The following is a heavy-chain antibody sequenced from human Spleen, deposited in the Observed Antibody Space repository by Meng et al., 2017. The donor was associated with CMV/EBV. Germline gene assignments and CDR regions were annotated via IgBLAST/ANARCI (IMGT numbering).Heavy chain of an antibody. CDR2: IIAIFGTA. Sequence: SVKVSCKASGDTFRGYAISWVRQAPGQGLEWMGGIIAIFGTANYAQRFQGRVTITADESTKTSCMELSSLRYEDTAVYYCARSEDYDFWSGYHYWGQGTLVTVSS. D-gene: IGHD3-3*01. CDR1: GDTFRGYA. CDR3: ARSEDYDFWSGYHY. V-gene: IGHV1-69*13. J-gene: IGHJ4*02.